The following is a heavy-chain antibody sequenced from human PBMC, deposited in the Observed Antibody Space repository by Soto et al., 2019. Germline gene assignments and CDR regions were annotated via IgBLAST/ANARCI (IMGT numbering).Heavy chain of an antibody. CDR1: GGTFSSYT. D-gene: IGHD6-19*01. V-gene: IGHV1-69*02. Sequence: QVQLVQSGAEVKKPGSSVKVSCKASGGTFSSYTISWVRQAPGQGLEWMGRIIPILGIANYAQKFQGRVTITADKSTSTAYMELSSLRSEDTAVYFCASEFLLGSGSFDYWGQGTLVTVSS. CDR3: ASEFLLGSGSFDY. J-gene: IGHJ4*02. CDR2: IIPILGIA.